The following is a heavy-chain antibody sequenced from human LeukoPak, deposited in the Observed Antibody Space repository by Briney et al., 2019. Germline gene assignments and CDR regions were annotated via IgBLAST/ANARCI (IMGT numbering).Heavy chain of an antibody. CDR3: ARAHKSSIAALGDDAFDI. J-gene: IGHJ3*02. CDR1: GYTFTSYY. CDR2: INPSGGST. Sequence: ASVKVSCKASGYTFTSYYMHWLRQAPGQGLEWMGIINPSGGSTSYAQKFQGRVTMTRDTSTSTVYMELSSLRSEDTAVYYCARAHKSSIAALGDDAFDIWGQGTMVTVSS. D-gene: IGHD6-6*01. V-gene: IGHV1-46*01.